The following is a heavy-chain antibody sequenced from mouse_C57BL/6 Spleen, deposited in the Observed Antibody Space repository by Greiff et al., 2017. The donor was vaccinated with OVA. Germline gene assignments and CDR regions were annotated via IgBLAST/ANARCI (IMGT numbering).Heavy chain of an antibody. Sequence: EVQLKESGGGLVKPGGSLKLSCAASGFTFSSYAMSWVRQTPEKRLEWVATISDGGSYTYYPDNVKGRFTISRDNAKNNLYLQMSHLKSEDTAMYYCARDYDGYYENYAMDYWGQGTSVTVSS. CDR3: ARDYDGYYENYAMDY. V-gene: IGHV5-4*01. CDR2: ISDGGSYT. CDR1: GFTFSSYA. J-gene: IGHJ4*01. D-gene: IGHD2-3*01.